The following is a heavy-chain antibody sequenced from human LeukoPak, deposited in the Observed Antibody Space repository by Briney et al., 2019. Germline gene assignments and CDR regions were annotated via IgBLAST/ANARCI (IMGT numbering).Heavy chain of an antibody. CDR1: GYTFTNYG. CDR3: ARARYCSSTSCPTAADY. D-gene: IGHD2-2*01. V-gene: IGHV1-18*01. Sequence: ASVKVSCKASGYTFTNYGISWVRQAPGQGLEWMGWISAYNGNTNYAQKLQGRVTMTTDTSTSTAYMELRSLRSDDTAVYYCARARYCSSTSCPTAADYWGQGTLVTVSS. J-gene: IGHJ4*02. CDR2: ISAYNGNT.